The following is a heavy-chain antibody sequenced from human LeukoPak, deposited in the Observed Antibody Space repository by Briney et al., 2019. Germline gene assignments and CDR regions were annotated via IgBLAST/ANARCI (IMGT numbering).Heavy chain of an antibody. D-gene: IGHD6-6*01. J-gene: IGHJ4*02. CDR3: ARSYSSWKYFDY. Sequence: SETLSLTCGVYGESFSSHYWNWVRQPPGKGLEWIGEINPSGTTVNNPSLKSRITMSVDTSKNQLSLNLSSVTAADTAVYYCARSYSSWKYFDYWGQGTLVSVSS. CDR1: GESFSSHY. CDR2: INPSGTT. V-gene: IGHV4-34*01.